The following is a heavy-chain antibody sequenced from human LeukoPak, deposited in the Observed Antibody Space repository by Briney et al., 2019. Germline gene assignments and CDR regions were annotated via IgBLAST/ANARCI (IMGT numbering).Heavy chain of an antibody. CDR1: GYSISGGYY. CDR2: LYQTDRT. Sequence: SETLSLTCAVSGYSISGGYYWGWIRHPPGKGLDWIGFLYQTDRTYYSPSLKSRVTISIDTSNHQFSLKLGSVTAADTAVYYCARGMVACTNGVCYTRDAFDIWGQGTMVTVSS. D-gene: IGHD2-8*01. CDR3: ARGMVACTNGVCYTRDAFDI. V-gene: IGHV4-38-2*01. J-gene: IGHJ3*02.